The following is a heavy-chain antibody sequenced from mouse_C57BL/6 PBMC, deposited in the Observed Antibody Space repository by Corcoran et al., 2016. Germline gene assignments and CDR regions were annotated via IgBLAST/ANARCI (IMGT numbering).Heavy chain of an antibody. J-gene: IGHJ1*03. Sequence: EVQLQQSGPELVKPGASVKIPCKASGYTFTDYNMDWVKQSHGKSLEWIGDINPNNGGTIYNQKFKGKATLTVDKSSSTAYIELRSLTSEDTAVYYCARPYYYGSSYGYFDVWGTGTTVTVSS. D-gene: IGHD1-1*01. CDR2: INPNNGGT. CDR1: GYTFTDYN. V-gene: IGHV1-18*01. CDR3: ARPYYYGSSYGYFDV.